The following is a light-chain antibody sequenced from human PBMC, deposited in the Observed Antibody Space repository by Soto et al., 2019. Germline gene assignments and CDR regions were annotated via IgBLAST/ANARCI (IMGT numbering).Light chain of an antibody. V-gene: IGKV2-28*01. Sequence: DIVMTQSPLSLPVTPGEPASISCRSSQSLLHSNGYNYLDWYLQKPGQSPQLLIYLGSNRASGVPDRFSGSGSGTDFTLKISRVEAEDVGVEYCMQALHTPRTCGQGTKVEIK. CDR1: QSLLHSNGYNY. CDR2: LGS. CDR3: MQALHTPRT. J-gene: IGKJ1*01.